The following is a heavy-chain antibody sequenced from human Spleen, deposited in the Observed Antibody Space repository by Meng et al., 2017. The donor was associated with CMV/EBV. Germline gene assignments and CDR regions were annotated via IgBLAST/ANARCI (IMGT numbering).Heavy chain of an antibody. CDR2: MNPNSGNT. J-gene: IGHJ4*02. CDR3: ALIRSIAAPADY. Sequence: ASVKVSCKASGYTFTSYDINWVRQATGQGLEWMGWMNPNSGNTGYAQKFQGRVTMTRNTSISTAYMELSSLRSEDTAVYYRALIRSIAAPADYWGQGTLVTVSS. V-gene: IGHV1-8*01. CDR1: GYTFTSYD. D-gene: IGHD6-6*01.